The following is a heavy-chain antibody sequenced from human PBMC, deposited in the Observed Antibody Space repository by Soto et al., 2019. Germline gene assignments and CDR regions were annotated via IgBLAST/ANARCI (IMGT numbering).Heavy chain of an antibody. J-gene: IGHJ4*02. V-gene: IGHV1-3*01. Sequence: GASVKFSCKAPGYTFTGYAMHWVRQAPGQMLECMVWINGGNGSTKYXXKFQGRVXXTGDRSASTGXMELSXGASEDSAVYYCARAVAVPADFDYWRQGTLVTVSS. CDR3: ARAVAVPADFDY. CDR2: INGGNGST. D-gene: IGHD6-19*01. CDR1: GYTFTGYA.